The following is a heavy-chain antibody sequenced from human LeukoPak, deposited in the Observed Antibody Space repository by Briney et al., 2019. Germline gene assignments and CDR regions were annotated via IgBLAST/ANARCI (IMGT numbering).Heavy chain of an antibody. V-gene: IGHV3-23*01. CDR3: ANAPTGTYRFDY. Sequence: GGSLRLSCAASGFTFTRYAMTWVRQAPGKGLEWGSTISDTGGFTFYADSVKGRFTLSRDNSKNTLYLQMNSLRADDTAVYYCANAPTGTYRFDYWGQGTLVTVSS. J-gene: IGHJ4*02. CDR1: GFTFTRYA. CDR2: ISDTGGFT. D-gene: IGHD4-17*01.